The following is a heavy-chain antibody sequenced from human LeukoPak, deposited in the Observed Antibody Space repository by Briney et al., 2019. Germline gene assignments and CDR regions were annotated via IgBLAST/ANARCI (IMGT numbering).Heavy chain of an antibody. D-gene: IGHD6-6*01. CDR3: ATEGSSEQRLGY. CDR1: GYTFTSYY. CDR2: INPNSGGT. J-gene: IGHJ4*02. V-gene: IGHV1-2*02. Sequence: GASVKVSCKASGYTFTSYYMYWVRQAPGQGLEWMGWINPNSGGTNYAQKFQGRVTMTRDTSISTAYMELNRLTSDDTAVYYCATEGSSEQRLGYWGQGTLVTVSS.